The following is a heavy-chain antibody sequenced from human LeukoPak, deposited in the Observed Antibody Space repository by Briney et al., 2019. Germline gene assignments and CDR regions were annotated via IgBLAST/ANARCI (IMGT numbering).Heavy chain of an antibody. J-gene: IGHJ5*02. D-gene: IGHD7-27*01. CDR3: AKDLGPSGAGWFDP. Sequence: GGSLRLSCAASGFTFSSYAMSWVRQAPGKGLEWVSCISGSGGSTYYADSVKGRFTISRDNSKNSLYLQMNSLRTEDTALYYCAKDLGPSGAGWFDPWGQGTLVTVSS. V-gene: IGHV3-23*01. CDR1: GFTFSSYA. CDR2: ISGSGGST.